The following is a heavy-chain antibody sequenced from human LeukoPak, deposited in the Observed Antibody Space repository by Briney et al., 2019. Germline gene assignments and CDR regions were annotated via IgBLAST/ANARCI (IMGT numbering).Heavy chain of an antibody. D-gene: IGHD6-6*01. CDR1: GGSINSRSYY. V-gene: IGHV4-39*07. Sequence: PSETLSLTCTVSGGSINSRSYYWGWIRQPPGRGLEWIGSIYYSGNTYHNPSLKSRVTISVDTSKNQFSLKLSSVTAADTAVYYCARGSIAARRGDAFDIWGQGTMVTVSS. J-gene: IGHJ3*02. CDR2: IYYSGNT. CDR3: ARGSIAARRGDAFDI.